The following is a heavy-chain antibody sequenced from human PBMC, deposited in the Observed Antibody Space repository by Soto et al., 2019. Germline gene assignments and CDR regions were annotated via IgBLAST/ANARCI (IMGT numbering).Heavy chain of an antibody. CDR1: GYTLTELS. Sequence: ASVKVSCKVSGYTLTELSMHWVRQAPGKGLEWMGGFDPEDGETIYAQKFQGRVTMTEDTSTDTAYMELSSLRSEDTAVYYCATWGILTGTPRGYYYYYMDVWGKGTTVTVSS. D-gene: IGHD3-9*01. CDR3: ATWGILTGTPRGYYYYYMDV. V-gene: IGHV1-24*01. CDR2: FDPEDGET. J-gene: IGHJ6*03.